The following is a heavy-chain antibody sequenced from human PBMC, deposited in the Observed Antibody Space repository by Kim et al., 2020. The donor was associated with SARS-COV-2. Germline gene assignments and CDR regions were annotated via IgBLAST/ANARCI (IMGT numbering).Heavy chain of an antibody. CDR3: ARDPITMIVGGWFDP. D-gene: IGHD3-22*01. CDR1: GGTFSSYA. V-gene: IGHV1-69*04. Sequence: SVKVSCKASGGTFSSYAISWVRQAPGQGLEWMGRIIPILGIANYAQKFQGRVTITADKSTSTAYMERSSLRSEDTAVYYCARDPITMIVGGWFDPWGQGTLVTVSS. CDR2: IIPILGIA. J-gene: IGHJ5*02.